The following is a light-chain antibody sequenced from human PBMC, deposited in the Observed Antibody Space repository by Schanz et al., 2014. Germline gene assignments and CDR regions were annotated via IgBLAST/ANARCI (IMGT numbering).Light chain of an antibody. CDR3: CSYVSSSAVL. J-gene: IGLJ2*01. V-gene: IGLV2-14*03. CDR1: SSDVGGYNY. CDR2: DVS. Sequence: QSALTQPPSVSGSPGQSVTISCTGTSSDVGGYNYVSWYQHHPGKAPKLMIYDVSNRPSGISNRFSGSKSGNTASLTISGLQAEDEADYYCCSYVSSSAVLFGGGTKLTVL.